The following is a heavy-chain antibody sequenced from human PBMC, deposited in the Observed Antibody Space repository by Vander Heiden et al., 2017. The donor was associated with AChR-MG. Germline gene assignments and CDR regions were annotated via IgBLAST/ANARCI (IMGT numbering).Heavy chain of an antibody. Sequence: EVQLLESGGGLVQPGGSLRLSCAASGFTFSSYAMSWVRQAPGKGLEWVSAIGGSGGSTYYADAVKGRFTISRDNSKNTLYLQMNSLRAEDTAVYYCAKDIAARPSAGGNWGQGTLVTVSS. CDR1: GFTFSSYA. CDR2: IGGSGGST. V-gene: IGHV3-23*01. CDR3: AKDIAARPSAGGN. D-gene: IGHD6-6*01. J-gene: IGHJ4*02.